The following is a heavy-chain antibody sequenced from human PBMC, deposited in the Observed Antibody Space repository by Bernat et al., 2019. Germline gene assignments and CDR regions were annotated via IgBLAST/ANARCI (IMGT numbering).Heavy chain of an antibody. Sequence: QVQLVESGGGVVQPGRSLRLSCAASGFTFSSYAMHWVRQAPGKGLEWVAVISYDGSNKYYADSVKGRFTISRDNSKNTLYLQMNSLRAEDTAVYYCAKAVHSPLSIAAQGFDYWGQGTLVTVSS. CDR1: GFTFSSYA. CDR2: ISYDGSNK. D-gene: IGHD6-6*01. V-gene: IGHV3-30*01. J-gene: IGHJ4*02. CDR3: AKAVHSPLSIAAQGFDY.